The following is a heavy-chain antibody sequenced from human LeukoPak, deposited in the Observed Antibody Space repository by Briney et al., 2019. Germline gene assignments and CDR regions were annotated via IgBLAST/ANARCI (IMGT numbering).Heavy chain of an antibody. CDR1: GFTFSSYW. J-gene: IGHJ3*02. Sequence: PGGSLRLSCAASGFTFSSYWMHWVRQAPGKGLEWVSAISGSGGSTYYADSVKGRFTISRDNSKNTLYLQMNSLRAEDTAVYYCAKVGSYGSPGDAFDIWGQGTMVTVSS. CDR3: AKVGSYGSPGDAFDI. D-gene: IGHD5-18*01. CDR2: ISGSGGST. V-gene: IGHV3-23*01.